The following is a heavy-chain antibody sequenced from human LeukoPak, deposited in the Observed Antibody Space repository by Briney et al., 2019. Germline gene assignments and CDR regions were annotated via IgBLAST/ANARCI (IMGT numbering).Heavy chain of an antibody. CDR1: GFTFSSHG. Sequence: GGSLRLSCVASGFTFSSHGMNWVRQAPGKGLEWVSGIIPSGHTTYYADSVRGRFTISRDNSRNTVYLQMNSLRAEGTAVYYCAKDDRWLQFCCWGQGTLVTVSA. D-gene: IGHD5-24*01. CDR2: IIPSGHTT. V-gene: IGHV3-23*01. J-gene: IGHJ4*02. CDR3: AKDDRWLQFCC.